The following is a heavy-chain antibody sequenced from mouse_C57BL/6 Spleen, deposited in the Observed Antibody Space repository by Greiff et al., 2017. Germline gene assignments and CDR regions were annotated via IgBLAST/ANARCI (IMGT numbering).Heavy chain of an antibody. CDR3: ARFTTVVEGYFDV. CDR1: GYTFTSYW. V-gene: IGHV1-72*01. J-gene: IGHJ1*03. Sequence: VQLQQSGAELVKPGASVKLSCKASGYTFTSYWMHWVKQRPGRGLEWIGRIDHNSGGNKYNEKFKSKATLTVDKPSSKTYMQLSSLTSEDSAVYYCARFTTVVEGYFDVWGTGTTVTVSS. D-gene: IGHD1-1*01. CDR2: IDHNSGGN.